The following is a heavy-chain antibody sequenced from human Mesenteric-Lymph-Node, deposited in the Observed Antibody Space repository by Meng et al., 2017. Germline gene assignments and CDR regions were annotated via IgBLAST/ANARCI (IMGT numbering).Heavy chain of an antibody. Sequence: SETLSLTCTVSGGSISSGGYYWSWIRQHPGKGLEWIGYIYYSGSTYYNPSLKSRVTISVDTSKNQFSLKLSSVTAADTAVYYCARAKARFDSSVINYYYYGLDVWGQGTTVTVSS. D-gene: IGHD3-22*01. V-gene: IGHV4-31*03. J-gene: IGHJ6*02. CDR3: ARAKARFDSSVINYYYYGLDV. CDR2: IYYSGST. CDR1: GGSISSGGYY.